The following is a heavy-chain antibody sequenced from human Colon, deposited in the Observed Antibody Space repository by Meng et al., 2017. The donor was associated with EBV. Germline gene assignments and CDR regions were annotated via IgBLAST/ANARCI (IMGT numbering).Heavy chain of an antibody. Sequence: VQLRDAGPGLVKPSEALSLPCTVSGGSIGSYYWSWIRQPPGKGLEWIGYIYYSGSTNYNPSLKSRVTISVDTSKNQFSLKLSSVTAADTAVYYCARHFINWFDPWGQGTLVTVSS. CDR1: GGSIGSYY. CDR2: IYYSGST. J-gene: IGHJ5*02. CDR3: ARHFINWFDP. V-gene: IGHV4-59*08.